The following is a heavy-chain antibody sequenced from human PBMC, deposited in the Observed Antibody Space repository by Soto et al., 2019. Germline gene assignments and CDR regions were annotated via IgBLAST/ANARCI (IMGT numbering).Heavy chain of an antibody. J-gene: IGHJ5*02. CDR2: LSGSGDST. D-gene: IGHD2-2*02. V-gene: IGHV3-23*01. Sequence: GGSLRLSCAASGFTFSNYAMSWVRQAPGKGLEWVSSLSGSGDSTYYADSVKGRFTISRDNSKNSLYLQLNILRVEDTAFYYCAKGAADCSSTSCHTWFDPWGQGTLVTVSS. CDR3: AKGAADCSSTSCHTWFDP. CDR1: GFTFSNYA.